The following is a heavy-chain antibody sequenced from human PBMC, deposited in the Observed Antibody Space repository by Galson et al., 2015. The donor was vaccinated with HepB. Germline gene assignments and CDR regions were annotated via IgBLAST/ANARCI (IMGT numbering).Heavy chain of an antibody. V-gene: IGHV1-69*13. D-gene: IGHD3-3*01. J-gene: IGHJ4*02. CDR2: IIPIFGTA. Sequence: SVKVSCKASGGTFSSYAISWVRQAPGQGLEWMGGIIPIFGTANYAQKFQGRVTITADESTSTAYMELSSLRSEDTAVYYCVLTPTIFGVVIRTPDYWGQGTLVTVSS. CDR3: VLTPTIFGVVIRTPDY. CDR1: GGTFSSYA.